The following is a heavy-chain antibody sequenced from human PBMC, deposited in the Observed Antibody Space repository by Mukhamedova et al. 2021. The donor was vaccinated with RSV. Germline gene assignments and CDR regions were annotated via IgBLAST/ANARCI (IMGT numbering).Heavy chain of an antibody. CDR2: INSDGSST. D-gene: IGHD4-17*01. Sequence: GKGLVWVSRINSDGSSTSYADSVKGRFTISRDNAKNTLYLQMNSLRAEDTAVYYCARDKTTVTTFYYYYYGMDVWGQGTTVTVS. V-gene: IGHV3-74*01. CDR3: ARDKTTVTTFYYYYYGMDV. J-gene: IGHJ6*02.